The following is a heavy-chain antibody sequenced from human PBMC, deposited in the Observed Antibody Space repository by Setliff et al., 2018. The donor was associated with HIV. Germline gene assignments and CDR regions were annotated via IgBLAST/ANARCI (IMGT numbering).Heavy chain of an antibody. CDR1: GYSISSGYY. CDR3: ARAQMHRGVVSWSLYYFDY. CDR2: IYENAYA. D-gene: IGHD3-10*01. J-gene: IGHJ4*02. Sequence: PSETLSLTCTVSGYSISSGYYWGWIRQPPGRGLEWIGYIYENAYAHYTVSLRSRVTVSMDTSKNQFSLTLRSVTAADRAVYYCARAQMHRGVVSWSLYYFDYWGQGALVTVSS. V-gene: IGHV4-38-2*02.